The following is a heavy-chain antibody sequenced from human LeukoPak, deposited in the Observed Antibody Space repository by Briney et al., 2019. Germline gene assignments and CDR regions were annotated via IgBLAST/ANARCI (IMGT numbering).Heavy chain of an antibody. CDR2: IYHGGSS. D-gene: IGHD3-10*01. Sequence: SETLSLTCAVSGYSLTSGYYWGWIRQPPGKGLEWIGSIYHGGSSYYNPSLKSRVTLSVDTSKNQFSLKVRSVTAADTAVYYCPRSGDGFDFWGQGTMVTVSS. CDR3: PRSGDGFDF. J-gene: IGHJ3*01. CDR1: GYSLTSGYY. V-gene: IGHV4-38-2*01.